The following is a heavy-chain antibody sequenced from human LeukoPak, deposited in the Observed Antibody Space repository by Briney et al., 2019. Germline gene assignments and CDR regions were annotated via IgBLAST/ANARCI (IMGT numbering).Heavy chain of an antibody. V-gene: IGHV3-30*18. CDR3: AKMERYYDILTGYGEGYYFDY. CDR1: GFTFSSYG. J-gene: IGHJ4*02. CDR2: ISYDGSNK. D-gene: IGHD3-9*01. Sequence: GGSLRLSCAASGFTFSSYGMHWVRQAPGKGLEWVAVISYDGSNKYYADSVKGRFTISRDNSKNTLYLQMNSLRAEDTAVYDCAKMERYYDILTGYGEGYYFDYWGQGTLVTVSS.